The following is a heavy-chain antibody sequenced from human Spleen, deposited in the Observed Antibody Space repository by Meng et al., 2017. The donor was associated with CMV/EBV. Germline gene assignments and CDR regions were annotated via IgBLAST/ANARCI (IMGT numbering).Heavy chain of an antibody. CDR2: INSDGTST. Sequence: ETLSLTCTVSGYSISNGYYWAWIRQPPGKGLEWVSRINSDGTSTTYADSVKGRFTISRDNANNRLFLQMTSLRAEDTAVYYCTRVIDWNPFDYWGQGTLVTVSS. CDR3: TRVIDWNPFDY. J-gene: IGHJ4*02. CDR1: GYSISNGYY. D-gene: IGHD1-1*01. V-gene: IGHV3-74*03.